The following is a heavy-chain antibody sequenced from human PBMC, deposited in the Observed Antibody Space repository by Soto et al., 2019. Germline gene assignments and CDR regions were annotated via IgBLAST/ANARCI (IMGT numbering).Heavy chain of an antibody. J-gene: IGHJ4*02. CDR3: EKGVHVNIVATYYFDY. Sequence: EVQLLESGGGLVQPGGSLRLSCAASGFTFSSYAMSWVRQAPGKGLEWVSAISGSGGSTYYADSVKGRFTISRDNSKNTLYLQMNSLRAEDTAVYYCEKGVHVNIVATYYFDYWGQGTLVTVSS. D-gene: IGHD5-12*01. V-gene: IGHV3-23*01. CDR2: ISGSGGST. CDR1: GFTFSSYA.